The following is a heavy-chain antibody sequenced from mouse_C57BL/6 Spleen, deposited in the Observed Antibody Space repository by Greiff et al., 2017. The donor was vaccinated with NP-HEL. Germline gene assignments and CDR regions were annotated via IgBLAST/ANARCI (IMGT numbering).Heavy chain of an antibody. CDR1: GYAFSSSW. V-gene: IGHV1-82*01. J-gene: IGHJ3*01. CDR3: AKPNYYDFEGFAY. CDR2: IYPGDGDT. Sequence: QVQLQQSGPELVKPGASVKISCKASGYAFSSSWMNWVQQRPGKGLEWIGRIYPGDGDTNSNGKFKGTATLTADNSSSTAYMQLSSLTSEDSAVYFCAKPNYYDFEGFAYWGQGTLVTVSA. D-gene: IGHD2-4*01.